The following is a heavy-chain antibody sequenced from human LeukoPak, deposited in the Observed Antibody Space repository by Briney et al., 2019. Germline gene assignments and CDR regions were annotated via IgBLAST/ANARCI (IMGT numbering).Heavy chain of an antibody. V-gene: IGHV4-30-2*01. Sequence: SETLSLTCAVSGGSISSGGYSWSWIRQPPGKGLEWIGYIYHSGSTYYNPSLKSRVTISVDRSKNQFSLKLSSVTAADTAVYYCARARYCSGGSCYELYYYYGMDVWGQGTTVTVSS. CDR2: IYHSGST. J-gene: IGHJ6*02. CDR3: ARARYCSGGSCYELYYYYGMDV. CDR1: GGSISSGGYS. D-gene: IGHD2-15*01.